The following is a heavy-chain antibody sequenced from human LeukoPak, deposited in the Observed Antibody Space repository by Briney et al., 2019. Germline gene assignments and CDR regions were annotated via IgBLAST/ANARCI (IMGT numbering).Heavy chain of an antibody. V-gene: IGHV3-11*04. J-gene: IGHJ4*02. CDR1: GFTFSDYY. CDR2: ISSSGSTI. Sequence: TGGSLRLSCAASGFTFSDYYMSWIRQAPGKGLEWVSYISSSGSTIYYADSVKGRFTISRDNAKNSLYLQMNSLRAEDTAAYYCARVEEMATILSYWGQGTLVTVSS. CDR3: ARVEEMATILSY. D-gene: IGHD5-24*01.